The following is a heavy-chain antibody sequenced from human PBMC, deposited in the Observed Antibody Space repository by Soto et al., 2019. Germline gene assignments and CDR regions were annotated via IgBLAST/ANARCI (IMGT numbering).Heavy chain of an antibody. Sequence: SETLSLTCTVSGFSISRYYWSWIRQPPGKGLEWIGYIYYSGSTNYNPSLKSRVTISVDTSKNQFSLKLSSVTAADTAVYYCARSDGRYWGQGTLVTVS. V-gene: IGHV4-59*01. CDR2: IYYSGST. CDR3: ARSDGRY. CDR1: GFSISRYY. J-gene: IGHJ4*02.